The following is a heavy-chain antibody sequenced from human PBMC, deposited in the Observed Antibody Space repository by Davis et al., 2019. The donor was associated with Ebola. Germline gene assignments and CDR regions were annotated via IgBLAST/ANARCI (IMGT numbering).Heavy chain of an antibody. CDR3: ARVKGFCTGGNCHSYFDY. V-gene: IGHV4-34*01. Sequence: PSETLSLTCAAYGGSFSGYYWTWIRQSPGKGLEWIGEIYHSGTTNYNPSLKSRVIISVDRSKNQFSLKLTSVTAADTAVYYCARVKGFCTGGNCHSYFDYWGQGTLLTVSS. D-gene: IGHD2-15*01. J-gene: IGHJ4*02. CDR2: IYHSGTT. CDR1: GGSFSGYY.